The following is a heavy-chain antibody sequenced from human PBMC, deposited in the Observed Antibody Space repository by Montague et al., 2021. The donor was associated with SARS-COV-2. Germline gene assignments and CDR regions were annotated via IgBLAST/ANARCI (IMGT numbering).Heavy chain of an antibody. Sequence: SLRLSCAASGFTFSRHDMIWVRQAPGKGLEWVSTITSGSLRRDYAESVKGRFTISRDNCKNSLYLQMDSLRNEDTAVYYCGRNFNFWGIGTMVIVSS. D-gene: IGHD5-24*01. CDR2: ITSGSLRR. CDR3: GRNFNF. J-gene: IGHJ3*01. V-gene: IGHV3-21*06. CDR1: GFTFSRHD.